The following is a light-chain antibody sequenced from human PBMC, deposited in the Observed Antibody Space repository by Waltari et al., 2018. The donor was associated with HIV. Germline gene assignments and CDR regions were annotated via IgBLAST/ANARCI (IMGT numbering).Light chain of an antibody. J-gene: IGLJ1*01. CDR2: DVN. CDR3: CSYAGGPFV. Sequence: QSALTQPASVSGSLGQSVNMSCSGSDSDVGKYDFVSWYQHNPGQAPHLIIYDVNTRPSGVSLRFSGSNSGNTASLTISGLQAEDEADYYCCSYAGGPFVFGSGT. CDR1: DSDVGKYDF. V-gene: IGLV2-23*02.